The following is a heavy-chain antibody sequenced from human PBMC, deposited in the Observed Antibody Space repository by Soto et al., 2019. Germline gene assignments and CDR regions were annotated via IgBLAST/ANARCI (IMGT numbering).Heavy chain of an antibody. CDR1: SYVIESGHY. J-gene: IGHJ4*03. Sequence: PSETLSLTCVVSSYVIESGHYWGWVRPPPGKGLEWVGSIYDSGTTYYNPSLRSRVTISADTSKNQFSLSLTSVTAADTAVYYCARSPQYYTTGSSPCDYWGTGTMVSVSS. CDR3: ARSPQYYTTGSSPCDY. CDR2: IYDSGTT. D-gene: IGHD3-3*01. V-gene: IGHV4-38-2*01.